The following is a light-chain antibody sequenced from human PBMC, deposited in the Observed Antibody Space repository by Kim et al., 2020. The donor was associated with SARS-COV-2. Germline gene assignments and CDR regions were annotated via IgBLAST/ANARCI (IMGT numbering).Light chain of an antibody. V-gene: IGKV1-33*01. J-gene: IGKJ5*01. CDR3: QQYDRLPIT. CDR1: QDIYNS. Sequence: DIQMTQSPASLSASVGDRVTITCQATQDIYNSLSWYHQRPGKAPKLLICDASNVQSGVPSRFRGSGSGTDFNFTITSMKPEDIGTYYCQQYDRLPITFGQGTRLEIK. CDR2: DAS.